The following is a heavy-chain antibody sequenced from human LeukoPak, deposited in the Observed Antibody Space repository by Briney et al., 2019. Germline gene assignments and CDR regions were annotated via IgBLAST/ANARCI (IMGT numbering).Heavy chain of an antibody. CDR2: ISAYNGNT. CDR1: GYTFTSYG. V-gene: IGHV1-18*01. D-gene: IGHD3-22*01. CDR3: AKARDYYDSSGYYFYTAFDI. Sequence: ASVKVSCKASGYTFTSYGISWVRQAPGQGLEWMGWISAYNGNTNYAQKLQGRVTMTTDTSTSTAYMELRSLRSDDTAVYYCAKARDYYDSSGYYFYTAFDIWGQGTMVTVSS. J-gene: IGHJ3*02.